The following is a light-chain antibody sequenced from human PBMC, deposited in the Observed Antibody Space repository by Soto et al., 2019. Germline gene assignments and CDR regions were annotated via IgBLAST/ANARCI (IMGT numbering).Light chain of an antibody. Sequence: EIVLTQSPGTLSLSPGERATLSCKASHRVSSNFLAWYQRKPSQAPRLRIYGASYTATDIPYRFSGSGSETGFTHTITRLEPEDAAVYYCQEYGTSPPTFGQGTKVEI. CDR3: QEYGTSPPT. J-gene: IGKJ1*01. CDR2: GAS. CDR1: HRVSSNF. V-gene: IGKV3-20*01.